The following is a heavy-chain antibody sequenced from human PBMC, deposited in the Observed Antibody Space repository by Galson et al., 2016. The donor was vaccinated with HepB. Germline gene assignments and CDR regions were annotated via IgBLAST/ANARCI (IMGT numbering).Heavy chain of an antibody. CDR3: ARGLRPGSGGHYFDY. V-gene: IGHV1-69*13. J-gene: IGHJ4*02. CDR1: GGAFNSYT. D-gene: IGHD3-10*01. CDR2: IIPILGTT. Sequence: SVKVSCKASGGAFNSYTITWVRQAPGQGLEWMGGIIPILGTTKYAQRSQDRVTITADESTTTAYMELNSLRTEDTAVCYCARGLRPGSGGHYFDYWGQGTLVTVSS.